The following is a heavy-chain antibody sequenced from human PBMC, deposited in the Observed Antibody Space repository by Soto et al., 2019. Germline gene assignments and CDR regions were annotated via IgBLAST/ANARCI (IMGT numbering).Heavy chain of an antibody. CDR3: AKDRWRQWGRTLTDSFDI. V-gene: IGHV3-30*18. CDR1: GCTFSSYG. D-gene: IGHD6-19*01. CDR2: ISYDGSNK. Sequence: GGSLRLSCAASGCTFSSYGMHWVRQAPGKGLEWVAVISYDGSNKYYADSVKGRFTISRDNSKNTLYLQMNSLRAEDTAVYYCAKDRWRQWGRTLTDSFDIWGQGTMVTVSS. J-gene: IGHJ3*02.